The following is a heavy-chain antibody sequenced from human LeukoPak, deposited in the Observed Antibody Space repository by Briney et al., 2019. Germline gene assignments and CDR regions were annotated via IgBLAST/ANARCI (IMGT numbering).Heavy chain of an antibody. J-gene: IGHJ4*02. CDR1: GFTFSSYW. V-gene: IGHV3-7*04. CDR2: INEDESKE. Sequence: GGSLRLSCAASGFTFSSYWMSWVRQAPGKGLEWVGNINEDESKEYYMDSVKGRFTISRDNAKNSLYLQMNSLRAEDTAVYYCTRDSPGYGAYDFDWGQGTLVTVSS. CDR3: TRDSPGYGAYDFD. D-gene: IGHD5-12*01.